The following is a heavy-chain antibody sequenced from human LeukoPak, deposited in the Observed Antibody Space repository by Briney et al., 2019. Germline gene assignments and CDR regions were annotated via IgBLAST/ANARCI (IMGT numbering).Heavy chain of an antibody. Sequence: SETLSLTCTVSGYSISSGYYWGWIRQPPGKGLEWIGSIYYSGSTYYNPSLKSRVTISVDTSKNQFSLKLSSVTAADTAVYYCAREGRYNWNASDAFDIWGQGTMVTVSS. CDR1: GYSISSGYY. D-gene: IGHD1-20*01. V-gene: IGHV4-38-2*02. CDR3: AREGRYNWNASDAFDI. J-gene: IGHJ3*02. CDR2: IYYSGST.